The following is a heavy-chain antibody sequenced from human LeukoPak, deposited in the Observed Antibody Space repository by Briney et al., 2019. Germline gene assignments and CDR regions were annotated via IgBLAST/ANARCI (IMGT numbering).Heavy chain of an antibody. V-gene: IGHV1-2*02. CDR1: GYTFTGYY. CDR2: INPNSGGT. CDR3: ARSITIFGVADNWFDP. Sequence: GSVKVSCKASGYTFTGYYMHWVRQAPGQGLEWMGWINPNSGGTNYAQKFPGSVTMTRDTSISTAYMELSRLRSDDTAVYYCARSITIFGVADNWFDPWGQGTLVTVSS. D-gene: IGHD3-3*01. J-gene: IGHJ5*02.